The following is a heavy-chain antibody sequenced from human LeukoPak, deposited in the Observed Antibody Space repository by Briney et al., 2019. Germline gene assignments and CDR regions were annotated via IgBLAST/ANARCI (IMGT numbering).Heavy chain of an antibody. D-gene: IGHD6-13*01. CDR1: GFTFSSYA. J-gene: IGHJ4*02. CDR3: ARGKDSEQQLGYY. CDR2: ISGSGGST. Sequence: GGSLRLSCAASGFTFSSYAMSWVRQAPGKGREWVSSISGSGGSTYYADSVKGRLTISRDNAKNTLYLQMNSLRAEDTAVYYCARGKDSEQQLGYYWGQGTLVTVSS. V-gene: IGHV3-23*01.